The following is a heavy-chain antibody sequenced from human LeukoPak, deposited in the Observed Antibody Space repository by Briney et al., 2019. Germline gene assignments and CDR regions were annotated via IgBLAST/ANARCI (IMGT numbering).Heavy chain of an antibody. CDR2: IYYSGST. V-gene: IGHV4-31*11. Sequence: SETLSLTCAVSGGSISSGGYYWSWIRQHPGKGLEWIGYIYYSGSTYYNPSLKSRVTISVDTSKNQFSLKLSSVTAADTAVYYCAAHDYGDYTEDYWGQGTLVTVSS. CDR1: GGSISSGGYY. D-gene: IGHD4-17*01. J-gene: IGHJ4*02. CDR3: AAHDYGDYTEDY.